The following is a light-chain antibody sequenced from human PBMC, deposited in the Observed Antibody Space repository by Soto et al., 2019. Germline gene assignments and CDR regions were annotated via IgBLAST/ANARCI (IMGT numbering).Light chain of an antibody. Sequence: QSVLTQPASGSGCPGQSITISCTGTSSDVGSYNLVSWYQQHPGKAPKLMIYEGSKRPSGVSNRFSGSKSGSTASLTISGLQAEDEADYYCCYSAGTSSFYVFGNGTKVTVL. CDR2: EGS. CDR3: CYSAGTSSFYV. J-gene: IGLJ1*01. CDR1: SSDVGSYNL. V-gene: IGLV2-23*01.